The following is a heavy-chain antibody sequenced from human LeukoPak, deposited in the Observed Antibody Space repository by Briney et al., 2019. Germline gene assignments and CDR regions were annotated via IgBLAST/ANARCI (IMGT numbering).Heavy chain of an antibody. J-gene: IGHJ4*02. D-gene: IGHD3-10*01. CDR1: GFTFRGYA. CDR2: VSNDGQNT. CDR3: ARTTYYYGSGTFYSVGPFDS. V-gene: IGHV3-30*01. Sequence: PGASLRLSCVASGFTFRGYALHWLRLAPGQEVAWVAVVSNDGQNTFYSDSVRGRFTISRDNSRDTLYLQMDGLRAADTGLYFCARTTYYYGSGTFYSVGPFDSWGQGTLVTVSS.